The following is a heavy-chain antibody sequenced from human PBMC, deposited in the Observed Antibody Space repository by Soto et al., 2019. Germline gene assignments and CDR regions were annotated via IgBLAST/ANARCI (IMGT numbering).Heavy chain of an antibody. Sequence: PGGSLRLSCAASGFTFSSYGMHWVRQAPGKGLEWVAVISYDGSNKYYADSVKGRFTISRDNSKNTLYLQMNSLRAEDTAVYYCANFTIAVAAPPPLFFDYWGQGTLVTVSS. J-gene: IGHJ4*02. D-gene: IGHD6-19*01. CDR2: ISYDGSNK. CDR3: ANFTIAVAAPPPLFFDY. CDR1: GFTFSSYG. V-gene: IGHV3-30*18.